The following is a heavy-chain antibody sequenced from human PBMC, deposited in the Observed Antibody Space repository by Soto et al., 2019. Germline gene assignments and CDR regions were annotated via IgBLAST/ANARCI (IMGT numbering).Heavy chain of an antibody. CDR1: GFTFSSYA. J-gene: IGHJ4*02. Sequence: GESLKISCAASGFTFSSYAMHWVRQAPGKGLEWVAVISYDGSNKYYADSVKGRFTISRDNSKNTLYLQMNSLRAEDTAVYYCAREGSLGYSYGHFDYWGQGTLVTVSS. D-gene: IGHD5-18*01. CDR3: AREGSLGYSYGHFDY. V-gene: IGHV3-30-3*01. CDR2: ISYDGSNK.